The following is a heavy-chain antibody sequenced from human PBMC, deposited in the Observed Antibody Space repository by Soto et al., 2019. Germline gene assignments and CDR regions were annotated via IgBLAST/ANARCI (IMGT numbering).Heavy chain of an antibody. CDR2: INPSGGGT. J-gene: IGHJ4*02. V-gene: IGHV1-46*01. CDR1: GFTFTNYY. Sequence: QVQLVQSGAEVKKPGASVKVSCKASGFTFTNYYIHWVRQAPGQGLEWMGLINPSGGGTFYAQKFHGRVTVTRETSTGTVYMELSNLRSEDTAVYFCARDSGDTTLRQWGRSFHYWGQGTLVTVSS. CDR3: ARDSGDTTLRQWGRSFHY. D-gene: IGHD1-1*01.